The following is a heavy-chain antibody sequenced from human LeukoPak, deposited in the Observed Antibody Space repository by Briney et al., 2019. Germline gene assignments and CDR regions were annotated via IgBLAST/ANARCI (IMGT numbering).Heavy chain of an antibody. CDR2: IIPIFGTA. CDR3: AGYSSGWENDFDY. Sequence: ASVKVSCKASGGTFSSYAISWVRQAPGQGLEWMGGIIPIFGTANYAQKFQGRVTMTRDMSTSTVYMELSSLRSEDTAVYYCAGYSSGWENDFDYWGQGTLVTVSS. J-gene: IGHJ4*02. D-gene: IGHD6-19*01. CDR1: GGTFSSYA. V-gene: IGHV1-69*05.